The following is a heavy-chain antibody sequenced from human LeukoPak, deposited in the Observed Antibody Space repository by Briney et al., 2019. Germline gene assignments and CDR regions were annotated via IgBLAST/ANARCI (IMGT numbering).Heavy chain of an antibody. CDR3: AKDWPDGLHDAFDI. V-gene: IGHV3-30*02. CDR2: IRYHGSNK. Sequence: GGSLRLSCAASGFTFSSYGMYWVRQAPGKGLEWVAFIRYHGSNKYYADSVKGRFTISRDNSKNTLYLQMNRLRAEDTAVYYCAKDWPDGLHDAFDIWGQGTMVTVSS. J-gene: IGHJ3*02. D-gene: IGHD5-24*01. CDR1: GFTFSSYG.